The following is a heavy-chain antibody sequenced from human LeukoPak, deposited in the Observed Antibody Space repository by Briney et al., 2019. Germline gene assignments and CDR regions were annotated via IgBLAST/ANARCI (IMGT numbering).Heavy chain of an antibody. CDR2: IYYSGST. CDR1: GGSIGSGDYY. D-gene: IGHD1-26*01. V-gene: IGHV4-30-4*08. CDR3: ARNSGSLPYYYYYYMDV. J-gene: IGHJ6*03. Sequence: SQTLSLTCTVSGGSIGSGDYYWSWIRQPPGKGLEWIGYIYYSGSTYYNPSLKSRVTISVDTSKNQFSLKLSSVTAADTAVYYCARNSGSLPYYYYYYMDVWGKGTTVTVSS.